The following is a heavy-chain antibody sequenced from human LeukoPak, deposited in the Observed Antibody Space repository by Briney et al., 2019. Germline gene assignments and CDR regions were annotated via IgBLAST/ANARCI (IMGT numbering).Heavy chain of an antibody. CDR2: ISSSSSYI. J-gene: IGHJ4*02. D-gene: IGHD5-12*01. V-gene: IGHV3-21*01. CDR1: GFTFSSYS. Sequence: GGSLRLSCAASGFTFSSYSMNWVRQAPGKGLEWVSSISSSSSYIYYADSVKGRFTISRDNAKNSLYLQMNSLRAEDTAVYYCARDRGYSGYEAVDYWGQGTLVTVSS. CDR3: ARDRGYSGYEAVDY.